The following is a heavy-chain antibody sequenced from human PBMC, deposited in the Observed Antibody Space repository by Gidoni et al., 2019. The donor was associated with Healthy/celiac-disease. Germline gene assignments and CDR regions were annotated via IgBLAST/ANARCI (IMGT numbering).Heavy chain of an antibody. CDR3: ARFRGYDPDNYFDY. J-gene: IGHJ4*02. CDR2: IYYSGST. D-gene: IGHD3-22*01. CDR1: GGSISSYY. Sequence: QVQLQESGPGLVKPSETLSLTCTVSGGSISSYYWSWIRQPPGKGLEWIGYIYYSGSTNYNPSLKSRVTISVDTSKNQFSLKLSSVTAADTAVYYCARFRGYDPDNYFDYWGQGTLVTVSS. V-gene: IGHV4-59*08.